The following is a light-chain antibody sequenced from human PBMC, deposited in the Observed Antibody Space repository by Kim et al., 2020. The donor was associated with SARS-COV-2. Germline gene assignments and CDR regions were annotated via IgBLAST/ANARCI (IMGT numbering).Light chain of an antibody. CDR2: RTA. J-gene: IGKJ4*01. V-gene: IGKV1-5*03. Sequence: IRMTQSPSTLSASVGDRVTITCRASQSISDWVTWYQQKPGKAPSLLIYRTATLETGVPSRFSGSGSGTEFTLTISSLQPDDFATYYCQHFNSFGGGTKVDIK. CDR1: QSISDW. CDR3: QHFNS.